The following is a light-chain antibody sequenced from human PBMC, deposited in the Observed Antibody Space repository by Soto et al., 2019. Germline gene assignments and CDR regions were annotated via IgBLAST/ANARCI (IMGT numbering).Light chain of an antibody. V-gene: IGKV1-33*01. Sequence: DIEMTQSPSSLSASVGDRITITCQASHDIDNFLNWFQQKPGKAPKLLISTASNLETGVPSRFSGSGSRTDFTLTISGLQPEDIGTYYCQQYDNVPLTFGGGNKVEIK. CDR3: QQYDNVPLT. CDR2: TAS. J-gene: IGKJ4*01. CDR1: HDIDNF.